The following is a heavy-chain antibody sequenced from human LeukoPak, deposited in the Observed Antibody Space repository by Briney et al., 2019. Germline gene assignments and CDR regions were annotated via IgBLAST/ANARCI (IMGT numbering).Heavy chain of an antibody. CDR2: INTNTGNP. V-gene: IGHV7-4-1*02. D-gene: IGHD2-15*01. Sequence: ASVKVSCKASGYTFTSYAMNWVRQAPGQGLEWMGWINTNTGNPTYAQGFTGRFVFSLDTSVSTAYLQISSLKAEDTAVYYCARDNCVGGSVYDYYFDYWGQGTLVTVSS. CDR3: ARDNCVGGSVYDYYFDY. CDR1: GYTFTSYA. J-gene: IGHJ4*02.